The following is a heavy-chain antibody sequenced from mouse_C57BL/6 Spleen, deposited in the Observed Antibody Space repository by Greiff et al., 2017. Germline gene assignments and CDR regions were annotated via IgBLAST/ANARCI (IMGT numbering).Heavy chain of an antibody. D-gene: IGHD2-5*01. CDR1: GFTFSSYA. CDR2: ISDGGSYT. V-gene: IGHV5-4*03. Sequence: DVMLVESGGGLVKPGGSLKLSCAASGFTFSSYAMSWVRQTPEKRLEWVATISDGGSYTNYPDNVKGRFTISRDNAKNNLYLQMSHLKSEDTAMYYCARAPYSNYLYYFDYWGQGTTLTVSS. J-gene: IGHJ2*01. CDR3: ARAPYSNYLYYFDY.